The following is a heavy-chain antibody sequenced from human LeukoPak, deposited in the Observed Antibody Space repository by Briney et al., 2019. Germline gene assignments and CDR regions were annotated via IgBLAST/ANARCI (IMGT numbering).Heavy chain of an antibody. D-gene: IGHD3-16*01. Sequence: SESLSLTCTVSGGPITSYYWSWIRQPPGEGLEWVGYNDYSGDADYNPSLRSRVSISLDTSKNEFSLRLSSVTAADTAVYYCARQIGHGFYDYLDYWGQGALVIVSS. J-gene: IGHJ4*02. CDR2: NDYSGDA. CDR3: ARQIGHGFYDYLDY. V-gene: IGHV4-59*08. CDR1: GGPITSYY.